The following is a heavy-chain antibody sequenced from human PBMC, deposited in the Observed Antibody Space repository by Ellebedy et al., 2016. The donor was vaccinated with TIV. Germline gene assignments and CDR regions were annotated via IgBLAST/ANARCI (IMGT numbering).Heavy chain of an antibody. V-gene: IGHV3-15*01. CDR3: TTVDYGSGSYVNYYYGMDV. Sequence: GESLKISXAASGFTFSNAWMSWVRQAPGKGLEWVGRIKSKTDGGTTDYAAPVKGRFTISRDDSKNTLYLQMNSLKTEDTAVYYYTTVDYGSGSYVNYYYGMDVWGQGTTVTVSS. D-gene: IGHD3-10*01. CDR2: IKSKTDGGTT. J-gene: IGHJ6*02. CDR1: GFTFSNAW.